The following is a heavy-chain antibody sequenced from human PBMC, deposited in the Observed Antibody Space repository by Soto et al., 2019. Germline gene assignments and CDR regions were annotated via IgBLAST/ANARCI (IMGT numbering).Heavy chain of an antibody. CDR3: AKNGQPPYYYYGMDA. V-gene: IGHV1-18*01. J-gene: IGHJ6*02. D-gene: IGHD6-13*01. CDR1: GYTFSRYG. CDR2: VSGYNGDT. Sequence: QGQLVQSGPEVKKPGASVKVSCKASGYTFSRYGISWVRQAPGQGLEWMGWVSGYNGDTKYAQKDQGRVTMTVDTSTYTAYTESRSLTSDDTAKYYCAKNGQPPYYYYGMDAWGQGTTVTVS.